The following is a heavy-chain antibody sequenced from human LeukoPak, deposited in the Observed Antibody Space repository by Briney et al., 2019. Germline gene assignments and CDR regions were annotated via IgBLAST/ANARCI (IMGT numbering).Heavy chain of an antibody. CDR3: AREGRDSYDSSGYSPDY. CDR1: GGSIRSSNYY. Sequence: PSETLSLTCTVSGGSIRSSNYYWGWVRQPPGKGLEWIETIYYSGSTYYNPSLKSRVTISVDTSKNQFSLKLTSMTAADTAVYYCAREGRDSYDSSGYSPDYWGQGALVTVSS. J-gene: IGHJ4*02. CDR2: IYYSGST. V-gene: IGHV4-39*07. D-gene: IGHD3-22*01.